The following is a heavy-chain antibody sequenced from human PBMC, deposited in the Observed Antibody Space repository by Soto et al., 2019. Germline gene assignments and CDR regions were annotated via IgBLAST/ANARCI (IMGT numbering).Heavy chain of an antibody. J-gene: IGHJ3*02. CDR3: ARWGIAAAVNAFDI. V-gene: IGHV1-18*01. CDR2: ISAYNGNT. CDR1: GYTFTSYV. D-gene: IGHD6-13*01. Sequence: ASVNVSCKASGYTFTSYVISWVRQAPGQRLEWMGWISAYNGNTKYSQKFQGRVTITRDTSASTAYMELSSLRSEDTAVYYCARWGIAAAVNAFDIWGQGTMVTVSS.